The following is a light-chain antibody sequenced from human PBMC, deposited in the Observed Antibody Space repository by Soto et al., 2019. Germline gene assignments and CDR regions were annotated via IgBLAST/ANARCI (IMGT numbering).Light chain of an antibody. J-gene: IGKJ4*01. CDR3: QQLNSYPLT. CDR2: AAC. V-gene: IGKV1-9*01. CDR1: QDISDY. Sequence: DIQLTQSPSFLSASVGDRVTITCRASQDISDYLAWYQQRPGKAPKLLIYAACTLQSGVPSRFSGSGSGTEFTLTISSLQPEDFATYSCQQLNSYPLTFGGGTKVEIK.